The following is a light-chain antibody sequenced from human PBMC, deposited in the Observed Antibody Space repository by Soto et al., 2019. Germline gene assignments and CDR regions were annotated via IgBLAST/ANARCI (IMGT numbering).Light chain of an antibody. CDR1: DSDVGAYNS. J-gene: IGLJ1*01. Sequence: QSALAQPASVSGSPGQSITISCTGTDSDVGAYNSVSWCQQHPHKAPRLIIYKGTRRPSGISYRFSGSTSGNAASLTISALQADDEADYFCCSSAPESTYVFGTGTKVTVL. CDR2: KGT. CDR3: CSSAPESTYV. V-gene: IGLV2-23*01.